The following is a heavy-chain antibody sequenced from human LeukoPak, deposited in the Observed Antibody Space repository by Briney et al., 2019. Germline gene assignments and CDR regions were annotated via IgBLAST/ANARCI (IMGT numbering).Heavy chain of an antibody. V-gene: IGHV3-21*01. CDR3: ARGVNYGSGSAHDY. D-gene: IGHD3-10*01. CDR2: ISSSSSYI. CDR1: GFTVSSNY. J-gene: IGHJ4*02. Sequence: PGGSLRLSCAASGFTVSSNYMSWVRQAPGKGLEWVSSISSSSSYIYYADSVKGRFTISRDNAKNSLYLQMNSLRAEDTAVYYCARGVNYGSGSAHDYWGQGTLVTVSS.